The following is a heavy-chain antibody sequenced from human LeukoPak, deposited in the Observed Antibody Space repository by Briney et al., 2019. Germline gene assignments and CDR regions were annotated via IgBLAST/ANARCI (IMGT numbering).Heavy chain of an antibody. J-gene: IGHJ3*02. CDR3: ARAPLNIWFGELSTGAFDI. Sequence: SETLSLTCTVSGGSISSYYWSWIRQPPGKGLEWIGYIYYSGSTNYNPSLKSRVTISVDTSKNQFSLKLSSVTAADTAVYYCARAPLNIWFGELSTGAFDIWGQGTMVTVSS. D-gene: IGHD3-10*01. CDR2: IYYSGST. CDR1: GGSISSYY. V-gene: IGHV4-59*12.